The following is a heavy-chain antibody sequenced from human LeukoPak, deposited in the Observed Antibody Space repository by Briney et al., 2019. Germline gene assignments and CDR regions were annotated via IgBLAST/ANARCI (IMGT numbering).Heavy chain of an antibody. Sequence: GGSLRLSCAASGFTFSSYWMHWVRQAPGKGLVWVSHINGDGSSTNYADSVRGRFTISRDNAKNTPYLQMNSLRAEDTAVYYCARRSSYYYFDYWGQGTLVTVSS. CDR2: INGDGSST. CDR1: GFTFSSYW. D-gene: IGHD6-13*01. J-gene: IGHJ4*02. CDR3: ARRSSYYYFDY. V-gene: IGHV3-74*01.